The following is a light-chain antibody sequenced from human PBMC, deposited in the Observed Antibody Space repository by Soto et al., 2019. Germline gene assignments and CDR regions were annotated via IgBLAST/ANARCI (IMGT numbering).Light chain of an antibody. CDR2: GAS. Sequence: RGRMKSTDILSVPPGERATLSCRASQSVSSNLAWYQQKPGQSPRLLIYGASTRATGIPVRFSGSGSGTEFTLTISSLQSEDFAVYYCHQYNYLPTFGQGAKVDIK. J-gene: IGKJ1*01. V-gene: IGKV3-15*01. CDR3: HQYNYLPT. CDR1: QSVSSN.